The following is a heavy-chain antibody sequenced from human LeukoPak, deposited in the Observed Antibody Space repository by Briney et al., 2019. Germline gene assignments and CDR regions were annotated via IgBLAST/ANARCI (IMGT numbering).Heavy chain of an antibody. Sequence: GGSLRLSCEASGITLNSYWMSWVRQAPGKGLEWMANINQDGSVKYYVDSVEGRFTISRDNANNSLYLQMNSLRAEDTAVYYCARQINSYWGYFYYYMDVWGKGTTVTVSS. CDR1: GITLNSYW. J-gene: IGHJ6*03. CDR2: INQDGSVK. V-gene: IGHV3-7*01. CDR3: ARQINSYWGYFYYYMDV. D-gene: IGHD2/OR15-2a*01.